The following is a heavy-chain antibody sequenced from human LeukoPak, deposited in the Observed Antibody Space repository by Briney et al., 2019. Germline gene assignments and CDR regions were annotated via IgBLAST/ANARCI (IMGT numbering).Heavy chain of an antibody. D-gene: IGHD3-10*01. CDR1: GYTLTELS. Sequence: ASVKVSCKVSGYTLTELSMHWVRQATGQGLECLGWMNPDSGNTGYAQKFQGRVTMTWDTSISTAYMELSSLRSEDTAIYYCARTLVRGLPGMDVWGQGTSVTVSS. CDR3: ARTLVRGLPGMDV. CDR2: MNPDSGNT. J-gene: IGHJ6*02. V-gene: IGHV1-8*01.